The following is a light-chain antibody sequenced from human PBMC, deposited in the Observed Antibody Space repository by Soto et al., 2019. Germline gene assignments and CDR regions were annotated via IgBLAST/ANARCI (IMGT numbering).Light chain of an antibody. CDR2: AAT. J-gene: IGKJ4*01. Sequence: EIVMTQSPATLSVSPGEGATLSSPPSESFKKNLAWYQQKPGQAPRLLIYAATTRATGFPARFSGSGSGTEFTLTISSLQSEDFAVYYCQQHHKWPLTFGGGTKVDIK. CDR3: QQHHKWPLT. V-gene: IGKV3-15*01. CDR1: ESFKKN.